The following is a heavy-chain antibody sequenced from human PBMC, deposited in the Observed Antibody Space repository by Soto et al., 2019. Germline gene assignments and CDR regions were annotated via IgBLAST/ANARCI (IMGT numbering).Heavy chain of an antibody. CDR1: GYSFTSYW. CDR2: IYPGDSDT. V-gene: IGHV5-51*01. CDR3: ASRGGYSSGCHAAAAGYGMDV. J-gene: IGHJ6*02. D-gene: IGHD6-19*01. Sequence: GESLKISCKGSGYSFTSYWIGWVRQMPGKGLEWMGIIYPGDSDTRYSPSFQGQVTISADKSISTAYLQWSSLKASDTAMYYCASRGGYSSGCHAAAAGYGMDVWGQGTTVTVSS.